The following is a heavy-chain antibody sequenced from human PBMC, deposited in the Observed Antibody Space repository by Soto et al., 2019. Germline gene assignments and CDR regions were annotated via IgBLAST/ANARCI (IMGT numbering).Heavy chain of an antibody. CDR2: ISPSGDVT. D-gene: IGHD1-26*01. Sequence: QVQLAESGGGLVKSGGSLTLSCSTSGFFFTDYFMSWIRQAPGKGLEWVSCISPSGDVTHYADSVKGRFTISRDNTKNSLFLQVSSLRDDDTAVYYCARQLERRVGAASHWGQGTRVSVSS. CDR3: ARQLERRVGAASH. CDR1: GFFFTDYF. V-gene: IGHV3-11*01. J-gene: IGHJ4*02.